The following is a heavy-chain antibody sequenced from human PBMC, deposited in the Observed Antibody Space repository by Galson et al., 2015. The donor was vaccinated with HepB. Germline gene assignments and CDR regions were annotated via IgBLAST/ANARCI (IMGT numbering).Heavy chain of an antibody. D-gene: IGHD1-26*01. CDR1: GFTFSDYY. J-gene: IGHJ6*02. V-gene: IGHV3-11*04. CDR3: ARTLVGARYYYYYGMDV. CDR2: ISSSSSTI. Sequence: SLRLSCAASGFTFSDYYMSWIRQAPGKGLEWVSYISSSSSTIYYADSVKGRFTISRDNAKNSLYLQMNSLRAEDTAVYYCARTLVGARYYYYYGMDVWGQGATVTVSS.